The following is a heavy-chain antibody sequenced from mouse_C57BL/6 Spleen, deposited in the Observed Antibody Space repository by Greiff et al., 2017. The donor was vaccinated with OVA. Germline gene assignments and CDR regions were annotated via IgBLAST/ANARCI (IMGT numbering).Heavy chain of an antibody. Sequence: QVQLQQSGPELVKPGASVKISCKASGYAFSSSWMNWVKQRPGKGLEWIGRIYPGDGDTNYHGKFKGHATLTADKSSSTAYLQLSSLTSEDAAVYFCARTMVTTKGGFAYWGQGTLVTVSA. CDR1: GYAFSSSW. CDR3: ARTMVTTKGGFAY. V-gene: IGHV1-82*01. D-gene: IGHD2-2*01. J-gene: IGHJ3*01. CDR2: IYPGDGDT.